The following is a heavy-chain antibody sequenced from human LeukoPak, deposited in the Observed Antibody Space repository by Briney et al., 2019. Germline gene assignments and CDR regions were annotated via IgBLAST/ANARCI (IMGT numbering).Heavy chain of an antibody. V-gene: IGHV1-46*01. CDR3: ARDPGLTSYYYYMDV. Sequence: GASVKVSCKASGYTFTSDYMHWVRQAPGQGLEWMGIINPTSGSTSYAQKFQGRVTRTRDASTSTVYMELSSLRSEDTAVYYCARDPGLTSYYYYMDVWGKGTTVTVSS. CDR2: INPTSGST. J-gene: IGHJ6*03. D-gene: IGHD1-14*01. CDR1: GYTFTSDY.